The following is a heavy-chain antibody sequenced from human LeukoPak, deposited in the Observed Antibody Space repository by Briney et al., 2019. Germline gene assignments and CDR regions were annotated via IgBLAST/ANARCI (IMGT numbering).Heavy chain of an antibody. CDR2: ISGSGDNT. D-gene: IGHD3-22*01. V-gene: IGHV3-23*01. J-gene: IGHJ4*02. Sequence: GGSLRLSCAASGFTFSSYAMSWVRQAPGRGLEWVSGISGSGDNTYYADSVKGRFTISRDNSKNMLYVQVNSLGTEDTAAYYCAKGSYYDSSGSFYFDYWGQGTLVTVPS. CDR3: AKGSYYDSSGSFYFDY. CDR1: GFTFSSYA.